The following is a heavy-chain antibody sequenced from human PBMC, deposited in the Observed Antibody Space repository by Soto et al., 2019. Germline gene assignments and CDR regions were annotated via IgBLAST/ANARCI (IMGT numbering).Heavy chain of an antibody. CDR3: AKNGQQTYYFNVMDV. V-gene: IGHV1-18*01. CDR2: ISGYNGDT. J-gene: IGHJ6*04. D-gene: IGHD6-13*01. Sequence: QVQLVQSGGGVKKPGASVKVSGKTSGYTFTRYGISWARQAPGQGLEWMGWISGYNGDTNYAQKFQDRVTMTIDTSTTTVYMEQRSLTSDDTAVYYCAKNGQQTYYFNVMDVGGKGTTVTVAS. CDR1: GYTFTRYG.